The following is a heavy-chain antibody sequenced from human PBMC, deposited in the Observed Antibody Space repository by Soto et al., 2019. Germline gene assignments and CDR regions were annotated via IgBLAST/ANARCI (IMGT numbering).Heavy chain of an antibody. J-gene: IGHJ6*03. V-gene: IGHV3-74*01. CDR3: ARDLWYDDILTGRPNYYYYMDV. Sequence: PVVSLRLSCAAAGVNFVSFWVRWVRQATGKGLVWVSRINSDGSSTSYADSVKGRFTISRDNAKNTLYLQMNSLRAEDTAVYYCARDLWYDDILTGRPNYYYYMDVWCKGTTVTVS. D-gene: IGHD3-9*01. CDR2: INSDGSST. CDR1: GVNFVSFW.